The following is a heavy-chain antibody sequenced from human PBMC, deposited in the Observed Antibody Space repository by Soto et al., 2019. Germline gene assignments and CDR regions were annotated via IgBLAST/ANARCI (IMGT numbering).Heavy chain of an antibody. V-gene: IGHV4-31*03. J-gene: IGHJ4*02. CDR3: ARATVTTLEVDY. CDR2: IYYSGST. D-gene: IGHD4-17*01. Sequence: QVQLQESGPGLVKPSQTLSLTCTVSGGSISSGGYYWSWIRQHPGKGLEWIGYIYYSGSTYYNPSHKRRVTVSVDTSKNQLALKLSSVTAGDTAVYYCARATVTTLEVDYWGQGTLVTASS. CDR1: GGSISSGGYY.